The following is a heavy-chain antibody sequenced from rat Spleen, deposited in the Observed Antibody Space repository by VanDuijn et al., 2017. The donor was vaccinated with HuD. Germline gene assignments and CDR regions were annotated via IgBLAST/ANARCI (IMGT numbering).Heavy chain of an antibody. D-gene: IGHD1-12*02. Sequence: EVQLVESGGGLVQPGKSLKLSCSASGFTFSSYGMHWIRQAPTKGLEWVATIGYDVTNTYYRDSVKGRFTVSRDNAKGTLFLQMDSLRSEDTATYYCAKSRFYYYDGGYYCFNYWGQGVMVTVSS. CDR3: AKSRFYYYDGGYYCFNY. J-gene: IGHJ2*01. CDR1: GFTFSSYG. V-gene: IGHV5-29*01. CDR2: IGYDVTNT.